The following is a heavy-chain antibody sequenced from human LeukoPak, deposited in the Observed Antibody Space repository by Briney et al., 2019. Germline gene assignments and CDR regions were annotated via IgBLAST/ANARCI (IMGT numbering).Heavy chain of an antibody. V-gene: IGHV6-1*01. CDR1: GDSVSSSSAA. CDR2: TYYMSKYYN. J-gene: IGHJ3*02. Sequence: SQTLSLTCAISGDSVSSSSAAWNWIRQSPSRGLEWLGRTYYMSKYYNDYAVSVKSRITINPDTSKNQFFLQLNSVTAADTAVYYCARSGGNYYDTDAFDIWGQGTMVTVSS. CDR3: ARSGGNYYDTDAFDI. D-gene: IGHD1-26*01.